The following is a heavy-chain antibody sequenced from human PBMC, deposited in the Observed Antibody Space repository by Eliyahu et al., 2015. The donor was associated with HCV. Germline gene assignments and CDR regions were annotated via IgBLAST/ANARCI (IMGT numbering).Heavy chain of an antibody. D-gene: IGHD3-10*01. Sequence: EVQLVESGGGFIQPGGSLRLSCAASGFPFSTYEMNWVRQAPGMGLEWLSYISASGNNIFYADSVKGRFTISRDNAKNSLYLQMNSLRAEDTALYYCARDPPDRGVQFDSWGQGTLVTVSS. V-gene: IGHV3-48*03. J-gene: IGHJ4*02. CDR3: ARDPPDRGVQFDS. CDR2: ISASGNNI. CDR1: GFPFSTYE.